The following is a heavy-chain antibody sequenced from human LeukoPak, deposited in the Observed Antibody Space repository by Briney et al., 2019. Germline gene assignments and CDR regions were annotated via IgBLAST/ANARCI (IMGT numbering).Heavy chain of an antibody. Sequence: SGPLSLTCTVSGGSISSYDWSWIRQPPGKGLEGIGYIYTSGTTNYNPSLKTRVTISVDTSNNHFSLKLSSVTAADTAVYYCASTKYYCSSTSCLAGAFDIWGQGTMVTVSS. V-gene: IGHV4-4*09. CDR1: GGSISSYD. J-gene: IGHJ3*02. CDR3: ASTKYYCSSTSCLAGAFDI. D-gene: IGHD2-2*01. CDR2: IYTSGTT.